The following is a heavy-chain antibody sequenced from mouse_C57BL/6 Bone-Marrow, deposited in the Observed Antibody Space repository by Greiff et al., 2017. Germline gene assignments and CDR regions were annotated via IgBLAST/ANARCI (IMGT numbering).Heavy chain of an antibody. J-gene: IGHJ3*01. CDR3: ARRSSTMISAWFAY. CDR2: IDPSDSYT. D-gene: IGHD2-4*01. Sequence: VQLQQSGAELVKPGASVKLSCKASGYTFTSYWMQWVKQRPGQGLEWIGEIDPSDSYTNYNQKFKGKATLTVDTSSSTAYMQLSSLTSEDSAVYYCARRSSTMISAWFAYWGQGTLVTVSA. CDR1: GYTFTSYW. V-gene: IGHV1-50*01.